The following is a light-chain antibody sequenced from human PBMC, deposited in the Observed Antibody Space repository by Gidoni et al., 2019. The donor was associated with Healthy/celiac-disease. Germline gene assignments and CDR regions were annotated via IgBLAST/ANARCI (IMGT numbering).Light chain of an antibody. CDR2: DAS. CDR3: QQYDNLPLT. J-gene: IGKJ4*01. CDR1: QDISNY. V-gene: IGKV1-33*01. Sequence: IQLTQSPSSLSASVGDRVTITCHASQDISNYLNWYQQKPGKAPKLLIYDASNLETGVPSRFSGSGSGTDFTFTISRLQPEDIATYYCQQYDNLPLTFGGGTKVEIK.